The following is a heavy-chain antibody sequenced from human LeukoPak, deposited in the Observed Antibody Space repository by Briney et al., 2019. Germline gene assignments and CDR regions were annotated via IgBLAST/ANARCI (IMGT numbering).Heavy chain of an antibody. CDR3: ASTYGDYVISDY. CDR1: GYSITSGSY. V-gene: IGHV4-38-2*02. J-gene: IGHJ4*02. D-gene: IGHD4-17*01. CDR2: VYYSGST. Sequence: SETLSLTCTVSGYSITSGSYWGWIRQPPGKGLEWIGSVYYSGSTYYNPSLKSRVTISVDTSKNQFSLKLSSVTAADTAVYYCASTYGDYVISDYWGQGTLVTVSS.